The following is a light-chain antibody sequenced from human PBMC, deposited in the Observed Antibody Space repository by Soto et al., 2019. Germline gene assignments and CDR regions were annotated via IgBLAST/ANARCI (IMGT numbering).Light chain of an antibody. J-gene: IGKJ4*01. CDR3: QQYINWPLT. CDR1: QSLTRY. CDR2: GIS. Sequence: EIVMTQSPATLSVSPGETATLSCRASQSLTRYLTWYQQKPDQAPSLLIYGISTRATDIPARFSGSGSGTDFTLTISSLQSEDFAVYYCQQYINWPLTFGEGTKVEIK. V-gene: IGKV3-15*01.